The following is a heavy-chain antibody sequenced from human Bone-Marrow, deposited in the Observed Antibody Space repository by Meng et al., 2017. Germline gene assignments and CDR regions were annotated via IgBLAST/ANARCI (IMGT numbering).Heavy chain of an antibody. CDR2: IYYSGST. CDR1: GGSISSSSYY. CDR3: ARDGYSSGTQPNYFDY. J-gene: IGHJ4*02. V-gene: IGHV4-39*07. D-gene: IGHD6-19*01. Sequence: SETLSLTCTVSGGSISSSSYYWGWIRQPPGKGLEWIGSIYYSGSTYYNPSLKSRVTISVDTSKNQFSLKLSSVTAADTAVYYCARDGYSSGTQPNYFDYWGQGTLVTVSS.